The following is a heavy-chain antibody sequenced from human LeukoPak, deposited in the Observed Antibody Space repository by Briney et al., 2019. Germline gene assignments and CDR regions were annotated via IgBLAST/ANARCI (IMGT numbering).Heavy chain of an antibody. CDR3: ARDLMVRGVITEFDY. CDR1: GGSISSYY. Sequence: SETLSLTCSVSGGSISSYYWSWIRQPAGEGLEWIGRIYTSGSTNYNPSLKSRVTMSVDTSKNQFSLKLSSVTAADTAVYYCARDLMVRGVITEFDYWGQGTLVTVSS. CDR2: IYTSGST. D-gene: IGHD3-10*01. V-gene: IGHV4-4*07. J-gene: IGHJ4*02.